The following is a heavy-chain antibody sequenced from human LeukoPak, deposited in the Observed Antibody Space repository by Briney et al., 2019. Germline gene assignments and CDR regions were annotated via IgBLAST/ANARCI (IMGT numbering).Heavy chain of an antibody. CDR3: ARLDDSSGYYPYYFDY. Sequence: PSETLSLTCTVSGGSISSYYWSWIRQPPGKGLEWIGYIYYSGSTNYNPSLKSRVTISVGTSKNQFSLKLSSVTAADTAVYYCARLDDSSGYYPYYFDYWGQGTLVTVSS. J-gene: IGHJ4*02. CDR1: GGSISSYY. V-gene: IGHV4-59*08. D-gene: IGHD3-22*01. CDR2: IYYSGST.